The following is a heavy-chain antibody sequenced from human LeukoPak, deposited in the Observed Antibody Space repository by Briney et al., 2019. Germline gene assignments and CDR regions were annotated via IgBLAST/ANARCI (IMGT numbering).Heavy chain of an antibody. J-gene: IGHJ3*01. D-gene: IGHD2-21*02. V-gene: IGHV1-8*01. CDR3: AFCGGDCGGAFDV. CDR2: MTPNSGNT. Sequence: ASVTVSFTASGYTFTNHDINWLRQATGRGLEWMAWMTPNSGNTGHAQKFQGRLTMTRDISVSTAYMELISLRSEDTAVYYCAFCGGDCGGAFDVWGQGTMVTVSS. CDR1: GYTFTNHD.